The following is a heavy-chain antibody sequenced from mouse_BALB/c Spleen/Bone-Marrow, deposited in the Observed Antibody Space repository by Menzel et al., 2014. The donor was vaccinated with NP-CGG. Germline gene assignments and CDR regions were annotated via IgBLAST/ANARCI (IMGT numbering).Heavy chain of an antibody. CDR2: INPSTGYT. V-gene: IGHV1-7*01. CDR3: ARQITTVDYAMDY. J-gene: IGHJ4*01. Sequence: VQLQEFGAELAKPGASVKMSCKASGYTFTSYWMHWVKQRPGQGLEWIGYINPSTGYTEYNQKFKDKATLTADKSSSTAYMQLSSLTSEDSAVYYCARQITTVDYAMDYWGQGTSVTVSS. D-gene: IGHD1-1*01. CDR1: GYTFTSYW.